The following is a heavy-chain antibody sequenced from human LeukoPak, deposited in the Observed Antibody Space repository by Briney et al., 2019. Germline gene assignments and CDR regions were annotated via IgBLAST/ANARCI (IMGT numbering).Heavy chain of an antibody. Sequence: SETLSLTCIVSGDSISSTSYFWGWIRQPPGKGLERIGYIYYTGSTSYNPSLRSRVTVSVDTSKNQFSLKLSSVTAADTAVYYCARLWRWLFRIDYWGQGTLVTVSS. CDR2: IYYTGST. CDR1: GDSISSTSYF. V-gene: IGHV4-39*01. CDR3: ARLWRWLFRIDY. J-gene: IGHJ4*02. D-gene: IGHD2-21*01.